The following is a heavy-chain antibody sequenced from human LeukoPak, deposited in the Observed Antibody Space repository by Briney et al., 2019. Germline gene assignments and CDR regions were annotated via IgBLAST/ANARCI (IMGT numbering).Heavy chain of an antibody. CDR3: ARDQSLRAYYDILTGYSTSSILDY. CDR1: GFTFSSYA. V-gene: IGHV3-30-3*01. CDR2: ISYDGSNK. Sequence: TGGSLRLSCAASGFTFSSYAMHWVRQAPGKGLEWVAVISYDGSNKYYADSVKGRFTISRDNSKNTLYLQMNSLRAEDTAVYYCARDQSLRAYYDILTGYSTSSILDYWGQGTLVTVSS. J-gene: IGHJ4*02. D-gene: IGHD3-9*01.